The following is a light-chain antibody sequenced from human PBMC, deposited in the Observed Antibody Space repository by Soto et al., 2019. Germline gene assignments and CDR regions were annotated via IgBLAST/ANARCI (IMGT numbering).Light chain of an antibody. CDR2: DAS. CDR3: QQRSNWPPIT. J-gene: IGKJ5*01. Sequence: EIVLTQSPATLSLSPGERATLSCRASQSVSSYLAWYQQKPGQAPRLLIYDASNRATGIPARFSGSGSGTAFTLTISSLEPADFAVYYCQQRSNWPPITFGQGTRLEIK. CDR1: QSVSSY. V-gene: IGKV3-11*01.